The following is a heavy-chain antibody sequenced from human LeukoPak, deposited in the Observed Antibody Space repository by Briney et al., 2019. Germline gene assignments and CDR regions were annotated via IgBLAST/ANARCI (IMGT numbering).Heavy chain of an antibody. V-gene: IGHV4-31*03. D-gene: IGHD2-2*01. CDR3: ARQGYQPLFTSRPDNWFDP. CDR1: GGSISSGGYY. J-gene: IGHJ5*02. Sequence: SETLSLTCTVSGGSISSGGYYWSWIRQHPGKGLEWIGYIYYSGSTYYNPSLKSRVTISVDTSKNQFSLKLSSVTAADTAVYYCARQGYQPLFTSRPDNWFDPWGQGTLVTVSS. CDR2: IYYSGST.